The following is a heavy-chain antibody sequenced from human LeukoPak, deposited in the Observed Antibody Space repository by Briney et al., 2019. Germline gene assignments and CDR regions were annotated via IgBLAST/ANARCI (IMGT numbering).Heavy chain of an antibody. CDR1: GGTFSSYA. CDR3: ARILYGDYPSSYYYMDV. D-gene: IGHD4-17*01. Sequence: ASVKVSCKASGGTFSSYAISWVRQAPGQRLEWMGGIIPIFGTANYAQKFQGRVTITTDESTSTAYMELSSLRSEDTAVYYCARILYGDYPSSYYYMDVWGKGTTVTVSS. CDR2: IIPIFGTA. V-gene: IGHV1-69*05. J-gene: IGHJ6*03.